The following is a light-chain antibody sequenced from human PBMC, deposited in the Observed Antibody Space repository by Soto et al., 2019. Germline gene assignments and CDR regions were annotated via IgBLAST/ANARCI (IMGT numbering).Light chain of an antibody. V-gene: IGKV1-5*01. CDR1: QRSSSW. CDR2: DAS. Sequence: DIQMTHPSSPLSASVGARVTITCRARQRSSSWLAWYQKKAGKAPKLLIYDASSLESGVPSRFSGSGSGTEFTLTICSLQPVDFASYYCQQYNSYPWTVGQGTKVDSK. CDR3: QQYNSYPWT. J-gene: IGKJ1*01.